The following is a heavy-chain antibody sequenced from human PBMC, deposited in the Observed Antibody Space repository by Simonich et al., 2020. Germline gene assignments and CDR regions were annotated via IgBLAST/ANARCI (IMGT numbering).Heavy chain of an antibody. V-gene: IGHV4-38-2*01. J-gene: IGHJ6*02. D-gene: IGHD6-13*01. CDR2: IYHSGST. CDR1: GYSISRVYY. Sequence: QVQLQESGPGLVKPSETLSLTCAVSGYSISRVYYWSLIRQPPRKGLGWIGCIYHSGSTYYNPSRKSRVTISVDTSNNQFSRKLSSVTAADTAVYYCARVGYSNYYNYGMDVWGQGTTVTVSS. CDR3: ARVGYSNYYNYGMDV.